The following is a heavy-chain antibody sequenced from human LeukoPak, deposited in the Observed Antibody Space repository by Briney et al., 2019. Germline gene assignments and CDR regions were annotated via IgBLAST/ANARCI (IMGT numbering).Heavy chain of an antibody. CDR1: GFIFDDYA. Sequence: GGSLRLSCAASGFIFDDYAMHWVRQAPGKGLEWVSGISWNSGSIGYADSVKGRFTISRDNAKNSLYPQMNSLRAEDTALYHCARDLLGATDYWGQGTLVTVSS. D-gene: IGHD1-26*01. J-gene: IGHJ4*02. CDR2: ISWNSGSI. CDR3: ARDLLGATDY. V-gene: IGHV3-9*01.